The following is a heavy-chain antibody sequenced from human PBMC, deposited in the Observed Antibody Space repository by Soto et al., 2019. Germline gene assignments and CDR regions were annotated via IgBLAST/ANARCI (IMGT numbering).Heavy chain of an antibody. CDR2: IYPGDSDV. Sequence: GESLKISCKGSGYSLTSYWIGWVRQMPGKGLEWMAIIYPGDSDVRITPSFQGQVTISVDKSINTAYLQWSSLKASDTTFYYCATRHSSPSYDFWGQGTLVTVSS. CDR3: ATRHSSPSYDF. V-gene: IGHV5-51*01. D-gene: IGHD6-6*01. CDR1: GYSLTSYW. J-gene: IGHJ4*02.